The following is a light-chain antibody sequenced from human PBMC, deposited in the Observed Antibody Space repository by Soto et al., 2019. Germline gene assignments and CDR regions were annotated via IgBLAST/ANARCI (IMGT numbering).Light chain of an antibody. CDR3: QHYNNWPHT. CDR2: GAS. V-gene: IGKV3-15*01. J-gene: IGKJ2*01. CDR1: ESVSSH. Sequence: ERVMTQSPATLSVSPGERATLPCWASESVSSHLAWYQQKPGLAPRLLIFGASTRATGVPARFIGSGSGTEFTLTISSLQSEDFAIYYCQHYNNWPHTFGQGTKVDIK.